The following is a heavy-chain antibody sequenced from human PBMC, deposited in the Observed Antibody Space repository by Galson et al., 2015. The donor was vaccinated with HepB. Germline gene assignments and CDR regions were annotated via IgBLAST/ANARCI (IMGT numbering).Heavy chain of an antibody. J-gene: IGHJ6*02. CDR3: TRESTSLWFGESDYYGMDV. Sequence: SLRLSCAASGFTFGDYAMSWFRQAPGKGLEWVGFIRSKAYGGTTEYAASVKGRFTISRDDSKSIAYLQMNSLKTEDTAVYYCTRESTSLWFGESDYYGMDVWGQGTTVTVSS. CDR2: IRSKAYGGTT. CDR1: GFTFGDYA. V-gene: IGHV3-49*03. D-gene: IGHD3-10*01.